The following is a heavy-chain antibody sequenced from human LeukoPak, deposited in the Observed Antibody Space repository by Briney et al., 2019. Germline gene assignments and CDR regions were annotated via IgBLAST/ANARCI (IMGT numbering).Heavy chain of an antibody. J-gene: IGHJ4*02. V-gene: IGHV3-23*01. Sequence: PVASVKVSCKASGGTFSSYAISWVRQAPGKGLEWVSGISGSGGSTYYADSVKGRFTISRDNSKNTLYLQMNSLRAEDTAVYYCAKNVGWPENWGQGTLVTVSS. CDR1: GGTFSSYA. CDR3: AKNVGWPEN. D-gene: IGHD6-19*01. CDR2: ISGSGGST.